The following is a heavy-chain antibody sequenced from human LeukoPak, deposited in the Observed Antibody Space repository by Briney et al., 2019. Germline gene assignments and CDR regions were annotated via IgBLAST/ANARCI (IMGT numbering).Heavy chain of an antibody. CDR1: GFTFSSYA. CDR2: ISGSGGST. D-gene: IGHD2-2*01. J-gene: IGHJ4*02. V-gene: IGHV3-23*01. Sequence: GGSLRLSCAASGFTFSSYAMSWVRQAPGKGLEWVSAISGSGGSTYYADSVKGRFTISRDNSKNTLYLQMNSLRAEDTAVYYCAKEAVYVIVVEPAALDYWGQGTLVTVSS. CDR3: AKEAVYVIVVEPAALDY.